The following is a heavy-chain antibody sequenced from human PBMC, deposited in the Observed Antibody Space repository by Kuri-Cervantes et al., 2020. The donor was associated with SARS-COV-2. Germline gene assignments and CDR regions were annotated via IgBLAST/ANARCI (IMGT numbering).Heavy chain of an antibody. Sequence: SETLSLTCAISGDSVSSNSAAWSWIRQSPSRGLDWLGRTFYRSKWHNDYAVSVKGRITISPDTSKNQFSLRLNSVTPEDTAVYYCAGGSSGRDYWGQGTLVTVSS. CDR3: AGGSSGRDY. CDR1: GDSVSSNSAA. CDR2: TFYRSKWHN. D-gene: IGHD6-19*01. V-gene: IGHV6-1*01. J-gene: IGHJ4*02.